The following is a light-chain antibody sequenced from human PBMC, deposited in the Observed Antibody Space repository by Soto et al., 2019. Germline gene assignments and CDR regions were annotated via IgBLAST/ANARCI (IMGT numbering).Light chain of an antibody. CDR3: HQASSFPFS. Sequence: DIQMTQSPSSVSASVGDRVTISCRASQGISSWLAWYQQKPGEAPKLLIYKASTLQTGVPSRFSGSGSGTEFALTITSLQPEDFATYYCHQASSFPFSFGGGTKVEIK. V-gene: IGKV1-12*02. J-gene: IGKJ4*01. CDR2: KAS. CDR1: QGISSW.